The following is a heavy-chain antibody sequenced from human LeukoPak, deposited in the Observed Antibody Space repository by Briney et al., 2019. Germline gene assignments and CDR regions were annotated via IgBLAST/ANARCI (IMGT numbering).Heavy chain of an antibody. CDR3: ARGAVYTHGFDY. J-gene: IGHJ4*02. V-gene: IGHV1-18*01. Sequence: GAAVKVFCRPSGHTFTSYDMSGVRRPRAQGREGMGGSSCHSDNTNHAEKFQGRLTMTTDTSTSTAYMELRSLRPDDTAVYYCARGAVYTHGFDYWGQGPLVTVSS. CDR1: GHTFTSYD. D-gene: IGHD3-16*01. CDR2: SSCHSDNT.